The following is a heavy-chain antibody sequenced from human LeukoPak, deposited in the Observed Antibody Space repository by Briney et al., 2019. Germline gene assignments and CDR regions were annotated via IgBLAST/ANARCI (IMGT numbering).Heavy chain of an antibody. J-gene: IGHJ4*02. CDR2: IYYTGST. CDR1: SGPITGYY. CDR3: ARVRNSYGERDFDY. V-gene: IGHV4-59*01. Sequence: KPSETLSLTCTVSSGPITGYYWSWIRQPPGEGLEWIGYIYYTGSTNYNPSLKSRVTMSLDTSKNHFSLQLSSVTAADTAVYYCARVRNSYGERDFDYWGQGILVTVSS. D-gene: IGHD5-18*01.